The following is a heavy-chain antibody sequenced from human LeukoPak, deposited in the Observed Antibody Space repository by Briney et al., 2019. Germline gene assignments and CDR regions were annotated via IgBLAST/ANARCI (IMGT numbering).Heavy chain of an antibody. CDR1: GYTFTGYY. CDR3: ARALAVTGYYYGMDV. V-gene: IGHV1-2*02. J-gene: IGHJ6*02. D-gene: IGHD4-11*01. Sequence: ASVKVSCKASGYTFTGYYVHWVRQAPGQGLEWMGWINPNSGGTNYAQKFQGRVTMTRDTSISTAYMELSRLRSDDTAVYYCARALAVTGYYYGMDVWGQGTTVTVSS. CDR2: INPNSGGT.